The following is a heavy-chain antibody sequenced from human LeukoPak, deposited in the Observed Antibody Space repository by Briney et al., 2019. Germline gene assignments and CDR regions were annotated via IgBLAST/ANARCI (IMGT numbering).Heavy chain of an antibody. CDR1: GGSNSSYY. V-gene: IGHV4-59*01. D-gene: IGHD6-19*01. Sequence: SETLSLTCTVSGGSNSSYYWSWIRQPPGKGLEWIGYIYYSGSTNYNPSLKSRVTISVDTSKNQFSLKLSSVTAADTAVYYCARSYSSGWFGGWGQGTLVTVSS. CDR3: ARSYSSGWFGG. CDR2: IYYSGST. J-gene: IGHJ5*02.